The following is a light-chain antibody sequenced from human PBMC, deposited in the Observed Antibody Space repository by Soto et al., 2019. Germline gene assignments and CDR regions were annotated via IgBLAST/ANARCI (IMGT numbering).Light chain of an antibody. Sequence: QSVLAQPASVSGSPGQSITISCTATSSDVGSFNYVSWYQHHPGKAPKLMIYEVTSRPSGVSNRFSGSKSGNTASLTISGLXAEDEADYYCVSYATSTTLYVFGSGTKVTV. CDR2: EVT. CDR3: VSYATSTTLYV. J-gene: IGLJ1*01. V-gene: IGLV2-14*01. CDR1: SSDVGSFNY.